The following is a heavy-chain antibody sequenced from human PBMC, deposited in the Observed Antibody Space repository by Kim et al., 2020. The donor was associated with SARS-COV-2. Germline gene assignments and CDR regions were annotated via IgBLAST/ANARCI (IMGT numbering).Heavy chain of an antibody. V-gene: IGHV4-39*02. D-gene: IGHD3-22*01. Sequence: NPSPQSRVTISVDTSKNQFSLKLSSVTAADTAVYYCARDRVSGGYNAFDIWGQGTMVTVSS. CDR3: ARDRVSGGYNAFDI. J-gene: IGHJ3*02.